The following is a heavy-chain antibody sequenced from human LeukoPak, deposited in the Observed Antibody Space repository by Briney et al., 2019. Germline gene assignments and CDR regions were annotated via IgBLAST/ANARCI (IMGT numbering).Heavy chain of an antibody. CDR1: GGSISGYY. Sequence: SETLSLTCTVSGGSISGYYWSWIRQPPGKGLEWIGYIFYSGSTTYNPSLKSRVTISQDTSTNHVSLMLRSLTAADTAVYYCARALQNYYYGMDVWGQGTSVTVSS. CDR3: ARALQNYYYGMDV. V-gene: IGHV4-59*01. CDR2: IFYSGST. J-gene: IGHJ6*02.